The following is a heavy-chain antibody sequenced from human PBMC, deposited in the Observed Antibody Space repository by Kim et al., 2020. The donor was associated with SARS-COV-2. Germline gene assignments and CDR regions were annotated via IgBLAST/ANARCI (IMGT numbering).Heavy chain of an antibody. V-gene: IGHV1-69*04. D-gene: IGHD2-15*01. Sequence: SVKVSCKAYGGTFSNYAISWVRQAPGQGLEWMGRIIPILGKPNYAQKFQGRVTITADKSTTTAYMEVSNLRSEDTAVYYCAKHSHTLSTRYYDMDVCGQGATVTVSS. J-gene: IGHJ6*02. CDR2: IIPILGKP. CDR1: GGTFSNYA. CDR3: AKHSHTLSTRYYDMDV.